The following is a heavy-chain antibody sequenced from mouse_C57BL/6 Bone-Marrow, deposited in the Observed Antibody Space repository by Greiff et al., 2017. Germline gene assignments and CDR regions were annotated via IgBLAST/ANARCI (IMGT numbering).Heavy chain of an antibody. CDR2: IDSNSGGT. J-gene: IGHJ2*01. V-gene: IGHV1-72*01. CDR1: GYTFTSYW. Sequence: QVQLQQPGAELVKPGASVKLSCKASGYTFTSYWMHWVKQRPGRGLEWIGRIDSNSGGTKYNEKFKSKATLTVDKPSSTAYKQLSSLTSEDSTVYYCARWGYPYYFDYWGQGTTLTVSS. CDR3: ARWGYPYYFDY. D-gene: IGHD3-1*01.